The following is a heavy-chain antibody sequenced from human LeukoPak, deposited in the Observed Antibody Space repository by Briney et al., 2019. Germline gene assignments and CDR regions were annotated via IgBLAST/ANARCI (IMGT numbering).Heavy chain of an antibody. CDR1: GFTFSSYA. D-gene: IGHD2-2*01. CDR3: ARDGNRYQLLLDWFDP. V-gene: IGHV3-30*04. J-gene: IGHJ5*02. CDR2: ISYDGSNK. Sequence: QPGGSLRLSCAASGFTFSSYAMHWVRQAPGKGLEWVAVISYDGSNKYYADSVKGRFTISRDNSRNTLYLQMNSLRAEDTAVYYCARDGNRYQLLLDWFDPWGQGTLVTVSS.